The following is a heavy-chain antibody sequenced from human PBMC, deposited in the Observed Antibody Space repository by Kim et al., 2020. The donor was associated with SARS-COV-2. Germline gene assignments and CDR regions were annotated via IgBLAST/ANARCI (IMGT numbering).Heavy chain of an antibody. V-gene: IGHV5-51*01. J-gene: IGHJ5*02. Sequence: GESLKISCKGSGYSFTSYWIGWVRQMPGKGLEWMGIIYPGDSDTRYSPSFQGQVTISADKSISTAYLQWSSLTASDTAMYYWARHAAPYDILTGYRSRSREEVEYNWFDPWGQGTLVTVSS. CDR2: IYPGDSDT. CDR1: GYSFTSYW. D-gene: IGHD3-9*01. CDR3: ARHAAPYDILTGYRSRSREEVEYNWFDP.